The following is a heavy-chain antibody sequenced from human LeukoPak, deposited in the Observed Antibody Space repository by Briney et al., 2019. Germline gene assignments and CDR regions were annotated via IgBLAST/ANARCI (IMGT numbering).Heavy chain of an antibody. CDR2: IYYTGTT. CDR1: GASISRGGYY. J-gene: IGHJ4*02. D-gene: IGHD4-11*01. Sequence: SETLSLTCTVSGASISRGGYYWSWIRQHPGKGLEWIGYIYYTGTTYYNPSLKSQVSISADTSRNQFSLRLSSVTAADTAVYYCARVDYHYFDYWGQGTLVTVSS. CDR3: ARVDYHYFDY. V-gene: IGHV4-31*01.